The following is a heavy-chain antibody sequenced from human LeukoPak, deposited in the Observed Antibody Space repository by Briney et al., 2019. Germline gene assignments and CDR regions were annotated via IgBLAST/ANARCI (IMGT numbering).Heavy chain of an antibody. Sequence: ASVKVSCKASGDTFTSYDINWVRQAPGQGLEWMGWMNPNSGNTGYAQKVQGRVTITRNTSISTAYMELSRLRSEDTAVYYCARAPLGYCSGGSCYSGVYFDYWGQGTLVTVSS. D-gene: IGHD2-15*01. CDR2: MNPNSGNT. V-gene: IGHV1-8*03. CDR1: GDTFTSYD. J-gene: IGHJ4*02. CDR3: ARAPLGYCSGGSCYSGVYFDY.